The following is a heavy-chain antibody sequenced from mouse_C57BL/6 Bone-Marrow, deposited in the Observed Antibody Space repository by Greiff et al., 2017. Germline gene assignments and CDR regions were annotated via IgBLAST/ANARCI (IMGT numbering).Heavy chain of an antibody. D-gene: IGHD2-5*01. CDR2: IRSKSNNYAT. CDR3: VRHENSKAFAY. J-gene: IGHJ3*01. V-gene: IGHV10-1*01. CDR1: GFSFNTYA. Sequence: EVQRVESGGGLVQPKGSLKLSCAASGFSFNTYAMNWVRQAPGKGLEWVARIRSKSNNYATYYADSVKDRFTISRDDSESMLYLQMNNLKTEDTAMYYCVRHENSKAFAYWGQGTLVTVSA.